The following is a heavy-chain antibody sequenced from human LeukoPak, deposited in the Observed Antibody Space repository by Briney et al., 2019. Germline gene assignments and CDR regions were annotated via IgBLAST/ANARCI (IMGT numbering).Heavy chain of an antibody. V-gene: IGHV4-59*01. Sequence: SETLSLTCTVSGGSISSYYWSWIRQPPGKGLEWIGYIYYSGGTSYNPSLKSRVTMSVDTSKNQFSLKLSSVTAADTAVYYCARAGWVDVPGEGYFDYWGQGILVTVSS. J-gene: IGHJ4*02. CDR2: IYYSGGT. CDR3: ARAGWVDVPGEGYFDY. D-gene: IGHD3-16*01. CDR1: GGSISSYY.